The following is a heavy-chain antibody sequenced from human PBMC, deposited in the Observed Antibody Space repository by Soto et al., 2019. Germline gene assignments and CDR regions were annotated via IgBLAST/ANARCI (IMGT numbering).Heavy chain of an antibody. Sequence: PGESLKISCTGVGYSFTSYWIGWVRQMPGKGLEWMGIIYPGDSDTRYNPSFQGQVTISADKSISTVYLQWSSLKASDTAMYYCARGYCTTNICDPWFDPWGQGTLVTVSS. D-gene: IGHD2-8*01. CDR2: IYPGDSDT. CDR1: GYSFTSYW. V-gene: IGHV5-51*01. CDR3: ARGYCTTNICDPWFDP. J-gene: IGHJ5*02.